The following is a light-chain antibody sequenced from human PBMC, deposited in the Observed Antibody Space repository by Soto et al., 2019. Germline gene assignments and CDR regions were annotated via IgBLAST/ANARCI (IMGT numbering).Light chain of an antibody. CDR3: CSYAGSDNYV. CDR2: EVS. J-gene: IGLJ1*01. Sequence: QSALTQPPSASGSPGQSVTISCTGTSSDVGGYNYVSWYQQHPGKAPKLMIYEVSKRPSGVPDRFSGSKSGNTASLTVSGLQAEDEADYYCCSYAGSDNYVFGTGTKV. V-gene: IGLV2-8*01. CDR1: SSDVGGYNY.